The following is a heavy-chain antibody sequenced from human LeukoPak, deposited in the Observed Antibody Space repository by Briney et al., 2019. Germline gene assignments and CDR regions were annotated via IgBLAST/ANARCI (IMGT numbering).Heavy chain of an antibody. J-gene: IGHJ4*02. CDR2: INTQGTYT. V-gene: IGHV3-74*01. Sequence: GGSLRLSCAVSGITFSSYWMHWVRQDPGRGLLWVSRINTQGTYTNYADSVKGRFTISRDNAKNTLYLQMSSLRADDTAVYYCVIDLGDYNDFWGQGTLVSVSS. D-gene: IGHD2-15*01. CDR3: VIDLGDYNDF. CDR1: GITFSSYW.